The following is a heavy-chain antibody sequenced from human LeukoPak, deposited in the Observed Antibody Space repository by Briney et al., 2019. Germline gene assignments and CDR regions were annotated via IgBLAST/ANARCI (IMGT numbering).Heavy chain of an antibody. CDR3: AKAGDIVVVVAAMPRAPFDY. CDR1: GFTFSSYA. J-gene: IGHJ4*02. V-gene: IGHV3-23*01. D-gene: IGHD2-15*01. Sequence: GGSLRLSCAASGFTFSSYAMSWVRQAPGKGLEWVSAISGSGGSTYYADSVKGRFTISRDNSKNTLYLQMNSLRAEDTAVYYCAKAGDIVVVVAAMPRAPFDYWGQGTLVTVPS. CDR2: ISGSGGST.